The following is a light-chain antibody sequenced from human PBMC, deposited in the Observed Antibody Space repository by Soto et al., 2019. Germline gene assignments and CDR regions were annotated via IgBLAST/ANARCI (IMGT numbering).Light chain of an antibody. CDR2: EVS. CDR1: SSDVGGYNF. V-gene: IGLV2-14*01. CDR3: SAYTSSSTLV. Sequence: QSVLTQPASVSGSPGQSITISCTGTSSDVGGYNFLSWYQHHPGKAPKLMIYEVSNRPSGVSNRFSGSKSGNTASLTISGLQPEDEADYYCSAYTSSSTLVFGTGTKLTVL. J-gene: IGLJ1*01.